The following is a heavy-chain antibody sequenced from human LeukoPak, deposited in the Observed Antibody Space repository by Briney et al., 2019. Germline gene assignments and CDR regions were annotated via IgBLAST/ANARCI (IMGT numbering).Heavy chain of an antibody. CDR2: IYGIGVSI. Sequence: GGSLPQTLVASGFTFKNYVMNWVRQAPGKGLEWLATIYGIGVSISYADSVKGRFTLSRDNTNNTLYLQMNSLRAEDTAMYYCAKDLGWELPADAYWRQGILVTVSS. D-gene: IGHD2-2*01. CDR3: AKDLGWELPADAY. V-gene: IGHV3-23*01. CDR1: GFTFKNYV. J-gene: IGHJ4*02.